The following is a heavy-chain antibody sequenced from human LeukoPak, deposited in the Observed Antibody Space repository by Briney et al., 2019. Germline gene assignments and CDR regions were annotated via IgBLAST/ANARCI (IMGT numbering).Heavy chain of an antibody. J-gene: IGHJ3*01. Sequence: PSETLSLTCTVSGGSISSSSYYWGWIRQPPGKGLEWIGSIYYSGSTYYNPSLKSRVTISVDTSKNQFSLKLSSLIVADTAVYYCARLARYSSSWYLPFWGQGTMVTVSS. V-gene: IGHV4-39*01. CDR2: IYYSGST. D-gene: IGHD6-13*01. CDR3: ARLARYSSSWYLPF. CDR1: GGSISSSSYY.